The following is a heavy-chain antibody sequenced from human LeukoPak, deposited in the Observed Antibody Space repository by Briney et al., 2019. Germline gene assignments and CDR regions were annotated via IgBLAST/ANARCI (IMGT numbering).Heavy chain of an antibody. D-gene: IGHD6-13*01. CDR1: GFTVSSNY. J-gene: IGHJ6*02. V-gene: IGHV3-66*02. CDR3: ARQPCIAAAGQYYYYYYGMDV. Sequence: GGSLRLSCAASGFTVSSNYMSWVRQAPGKGLEWVSVIYSGGSTYYADSAKGRFTTSRDNSKNTLYLQMNSLRAEDKAVYYCARQPCIAAAGQYYYYYYGMDVWGQETRVSVP. CDR2: IYSGGST.